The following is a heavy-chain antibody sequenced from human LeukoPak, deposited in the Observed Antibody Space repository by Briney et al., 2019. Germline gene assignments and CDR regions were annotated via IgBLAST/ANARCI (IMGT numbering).Heavy chain of an antibody. CDR1: GFTFSSYA. CDR3: AKGANVAVAGAYWFDP. Sequence: PGGSLRLSCAASGFTFSSYAMHWVRQAPGKGLEWVALISFDGTNKYYTDSVKGRFTISRDNAKNSLYLQMNSLRAEDTALYYCAKGANVAVAGAYWFDPWGQGTLVTVSS. J-gene: IGHJ5*02. V-gene: IGHV3-30-3*01. D-gene: IGHD6-19*01. CDR2: ISFDGTNK.